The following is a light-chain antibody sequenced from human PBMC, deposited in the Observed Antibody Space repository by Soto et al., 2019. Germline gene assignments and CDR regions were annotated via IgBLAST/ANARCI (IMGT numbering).Light chain of an antibody. V-gene: IGKV4-1*01. CDR3: QQFYTTPYT. CDR1: QTVSYRSNNKTY. CDR2: WAY. Sequence: DIVMTQSPDSLAVSLGERATINCKSSQTVSYRSNNKTYLAWYQQTPGLPPKLLISWAYSRESGVPDRFSGSGSGTDFTLPIGNLQAEDVAVYYCQQFYTTPYTFGQGSKLEI. J-gene: IGKJ2*01.